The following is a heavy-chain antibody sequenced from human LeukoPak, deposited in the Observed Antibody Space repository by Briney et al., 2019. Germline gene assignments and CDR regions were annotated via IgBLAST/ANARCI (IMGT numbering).Heavy chain of an antibody. J-gene: IGHJ4*02. CDR1: GFTFSSYS. V-gene: IGHV3-21*01. Sequence: GGSLRLSCAASGFTFSSYSMNWVRQAPGKGLEWVSSISSSSSYIYYADSVKGRFTISRDNAKNSLYLQMNSLRAEDTAVYYCARAIYGGQRATFGGVIGYWGQGTLVTVSS. D-gene: IGHD3-16*01. CDR2: ISSSSSYI. CDR3: ARAIYGGQRATFGGVIGY.